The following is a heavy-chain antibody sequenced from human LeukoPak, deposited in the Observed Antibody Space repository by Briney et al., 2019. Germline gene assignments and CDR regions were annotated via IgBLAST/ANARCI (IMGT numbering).Heavy chain of an antibody. CDR2: ISAYNGNT. D-gene: IGHD6-19*01. J-gene: IGHJ1*01. CDR3: ARGLDSSGWYTPGVYFQH. Sequence: GASVKVSCKASGYTFTSYGISWVRQAPGQGLEWIGWISAYNGNTNYAQKLQGRVTMATDTSTSTAYMELRSLRSDDTAVYYCARGLDSSGWYTPGVYFQHWGQGTLVTVSS. CDR1: GYTFTSYG. V-gene: IGHV1-18*01.